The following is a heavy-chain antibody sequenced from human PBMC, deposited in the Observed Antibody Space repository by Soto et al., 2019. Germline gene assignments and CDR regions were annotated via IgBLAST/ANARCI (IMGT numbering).Heavy chain of an antibody. V-gene: IGHV4-39*01. CDR1: GDSISSSNYF. CDR3: ARRYGWLYFDY. Sequence: SETLSLTCTVSGDSISSSNYFWGWIRQPPGKGLEWIGTIFYSGSTYYNPSLKSRVTISVDTSKNQFSLKLTSVTAADTALYYCARRYGWLYFDYWXQGSLVT. CDR2: IFYSGST. J-gene: IGHJ4*02. D-gene: IGHD3-10*01.